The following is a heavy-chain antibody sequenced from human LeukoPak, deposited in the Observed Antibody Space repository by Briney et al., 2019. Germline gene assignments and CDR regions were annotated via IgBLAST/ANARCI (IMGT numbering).Heavy chain of an antibody. Sequence: ASVKVSCKASGYTFTGYYMHWVRQAPGQGLEWMGWINPNSGGTNYAQKFQGRVTMTRDTSISTAYMELSRLRSDDTAVYYCARERERGLSAFDIWGQGTMVTVSS. D-gene: IGHD3-16*02. CDR2: INPNSGGT. CDR3: ARERERGLSAFDI. J-gene: IGHJ3*02. V-gene: IGHV1-2*02. CDR1: GYTFTGYY.